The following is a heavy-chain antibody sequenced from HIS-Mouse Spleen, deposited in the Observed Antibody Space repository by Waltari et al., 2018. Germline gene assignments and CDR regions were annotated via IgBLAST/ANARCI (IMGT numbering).Heavy chain of an antibody. V-gene: IGHV4-59*01. CDR2: YYSGST. CDR1: GGSISSYS. J-gene: IGHJ2*01. Sequence: QVQLQESGPGLVKPSETLSLTCTVSGGSISSYSLSWIRQPPGKGLEWIGYYSGSTNYNPSLKSRVTISVDTSKNQFSLKLSSVTAADTAVYYCARASRDLLLPRYFDLWGRGTLVTVSS. CDR3: ARASRDLLLPRYFDL.